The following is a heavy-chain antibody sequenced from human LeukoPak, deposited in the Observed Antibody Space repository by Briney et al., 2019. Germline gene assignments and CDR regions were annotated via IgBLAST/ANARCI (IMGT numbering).Heavy chain of an antibody. CDR2: IHPNNGGT. Sequence: ASVKVSSKASGYTFTGYYMHWVRQAPGQGLEWMGWIHPNNGGTNYAQNFQGRVTMTRDTSISSAYMELSRLRSDDTAVYYCARSMDIVVVPAADSSGFDYWGQGTLVTVSS. CDR1: GYTFTGYY. J-gene: IGHJ4*02. CDR3: ARSMDIVVVPAADSSGFDY. D-gene: IGHD2-2*03. V-gene: IGHV1-2*02.